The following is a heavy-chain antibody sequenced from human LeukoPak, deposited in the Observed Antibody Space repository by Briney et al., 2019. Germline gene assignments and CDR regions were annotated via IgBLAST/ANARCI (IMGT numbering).Heavy chain of an antibody. V-gene: IGHV3-21*01. D-gene: IGHD3-22*01. Sequence: GESLRLSCAASGFTFSSYSMNWVRQAPGKGLEWVSSISSSSSYIYYADSVKGRFTISRDNAKNSLYLQMNSLRAEDTAVYYCARPLLKYYDSSGLGYWGQGTLVTVSS. CDR3: ARPLLKYYDSSGLGY. CDR2: ISSSSSYI. J-gene: IGHJ4*02. CDR1: GFTFSSYS.